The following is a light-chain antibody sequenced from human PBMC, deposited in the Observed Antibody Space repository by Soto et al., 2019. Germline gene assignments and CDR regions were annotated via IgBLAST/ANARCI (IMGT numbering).Light chain of an antibody. V-gene: IGKV3-20*01. Sequence: EIVLTQSPGTLSLSPGERATLSCRASQSVSSSYLAWYQQKPGQAPRLLIYGASRRAASIPDRFSGSGSGTEFSLTISRLEPEDFAVYYCQQYGSSPLWTFGQGTKVEIK. J-gene: IGKJ1*01. CDR3: QQYGSSPLWT. CDR1: QSVSSSY. CDR2: GAS.